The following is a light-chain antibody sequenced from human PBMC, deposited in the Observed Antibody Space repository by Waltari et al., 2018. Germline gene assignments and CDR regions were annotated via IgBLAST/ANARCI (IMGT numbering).Light chain of an antibody. CDR3: CSYASSSSTSVS. V-gene: IGLV2-23*01. CDR1: STDLASYNL. Sequence: QSALSQPASVSGSPGQSLTISCTGSSTDLASYNLVSWYQQHPAKAPKLIIYEAAKRPSGVFYLLFGCTSGSAAALPGIALQPEDEADYYCCSYASSSSTSVSFGGGTKVTVL. J-gene: IGLJ1*01. CDR2: EAA.